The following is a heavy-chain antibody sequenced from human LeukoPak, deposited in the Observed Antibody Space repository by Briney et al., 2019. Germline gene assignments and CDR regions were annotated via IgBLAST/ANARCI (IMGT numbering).Heavy chain of an antibody. V-gene: IGHV4-59*01. CDR3: ARVRSSSGWYEGDAFDI. CDR2: IYYSGST. CDR1: GGSISSYY. J-gene: IGHJ3*02. D-gene: IGHD6-19*01. Sequence: PSETLSLTCTVSGGSISSYYWSWIRQPPGKGLEWIGYIYYSGSTNYNPSLKSRVTISVDTSKNQFSLKLSSVTAADTAVYYCARVRSSSGWYEGDAFDIWGQGTMVTVSS.